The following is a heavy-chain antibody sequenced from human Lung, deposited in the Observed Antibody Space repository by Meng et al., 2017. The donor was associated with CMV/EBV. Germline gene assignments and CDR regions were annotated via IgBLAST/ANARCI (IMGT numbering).Heavy chain of an antibody. J-gene: IGHJ6*02. D-gene: IGHD5-18*01. CDR3: ARWERTAMDPYYYYGMDV. V-gene: IGHV3-21*01. CDR2: ISSSSSYI. Sequence: GEPLKISCAASGFTFSSYSMNWVRQAPGKGLEWVSSISSSSSYIYYADSVKGRFTISRDNAKNSLYLQMNSLRAEDTAVYYCARWERTAMDPYYYYGMDVWGQGXTVTVSS. CDR1: GFTFSSYS.